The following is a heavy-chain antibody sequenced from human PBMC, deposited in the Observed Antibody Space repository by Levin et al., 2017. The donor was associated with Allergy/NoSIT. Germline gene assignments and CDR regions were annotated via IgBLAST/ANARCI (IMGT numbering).Heavy chain of an antibody. Sequence: GESLKISCKTSGYTFTDYFVHWVRQAPGQGLEWMGLINLNNGDTGYAQKFQGRVTMTRDTSISTAYMELNRLTSDDTAMYYCAREQFHGGSHRKSFDFWGQGSLVTVSS. CDR3: AREQFHGGSHRKSFDF. D-gene: IGHD1-26*01. V-gene: IGHV1-2*02. CDR1: GYTFTDYF. J-gene: IGHJ4*02. CDR2: INLNNGDT.